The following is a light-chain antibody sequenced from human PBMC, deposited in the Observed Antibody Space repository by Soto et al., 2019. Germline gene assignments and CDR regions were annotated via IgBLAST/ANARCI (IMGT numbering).Light chain of an antibody. CDR2: EVS. Sequence: QSVLTQPASVSGSPGQSITISCTGTSNDIGGYNYVSWYQQHPGEAPKLIIYEVSNRPSGVSNRFSGSKSGNAASLTISGLQAEDEADYYCSSYVSSSTLVFGGGTKLTVL. J-gene: IGLJ3*02. CDR1: SNDIGGYNY. V-gene: IGLV2-14*01. CDR3: SSYVSSSTLV.